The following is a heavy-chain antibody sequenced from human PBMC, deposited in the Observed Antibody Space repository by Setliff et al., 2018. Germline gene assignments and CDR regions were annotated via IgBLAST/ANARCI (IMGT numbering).Heavy chain of an antibody. J-gene: IGHJ4*02. CDR3: SRLVRYCTRTSCQRASGEDY. Sequence: GASVKVSCKASGYTFTNYAINWVRQAPGQGLEWVGWISAYSDNTYYAQKFQGRVTMTTDTSTATAYLELRSPRSDDTAVYYCSRLVRYCTRTSCQRASGEDYWGQGTLVTVSS. V-gene: IGHV1-18*01. CDR1: GYTFTNYA. CDR2: ISAYSDNT. D-gene: IGHD2-2*01.